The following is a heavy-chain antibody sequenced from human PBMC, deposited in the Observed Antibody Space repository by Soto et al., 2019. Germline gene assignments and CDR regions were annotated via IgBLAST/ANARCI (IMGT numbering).Heavy chain of an antibody. CDR3: ATDGTPYNWNSEGDAFDI. CDR2: FDPEDGET. D-gene: IGHD1-20*01. CDR1: GYTLTELS. Sequence: ASVKVSCKVSGYTLTELSMHWVRQAPGKGLEWMGGFDPEDGETIYAQKFQGRVTMTEDTSTDTAYMELSSLRSEDTAVYCCATDGTPYNWNSEGDAFDIWGQGTMVTVSS. V-gene: IGHV1-24*01. J-gene: IGHJ3*02.